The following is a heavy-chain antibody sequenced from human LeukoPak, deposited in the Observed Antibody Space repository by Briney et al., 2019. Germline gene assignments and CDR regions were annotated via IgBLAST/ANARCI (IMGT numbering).Heavy chain of an antibody. J-gene: IGHJ6*03. CDR2: INPNSGGT. Sequence: GASVKVSCKASGYTFTGYYMHWVRQAPGQGLEWMGWINPNSGGTNYAHKFQGRVTMTRDTSISTAYMELSRLRSDDTAVYYCARDTAMVNDYYYYMDVWGKGTTVTIS. D-gene: IGHD5-18*01. CDR1: GYTFTGYY. CDR3: ARDTAMVNDYYYYMDV. V-gene: IGHV1-2*07.